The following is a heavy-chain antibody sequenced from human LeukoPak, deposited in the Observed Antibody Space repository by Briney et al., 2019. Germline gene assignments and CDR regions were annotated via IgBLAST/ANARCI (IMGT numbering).Heavy chain of an antibody. Sequence: GGSLRLSCAVSGFIFSDYGFHWVRQAPGKGLEWVAVTRFDGSIKQYADSVKGRFTISRDDSKNTLYLQMNSLKSEDTAVYYCARWGGTRQYYFDYWGRGTLVTVTS. J-gene: IGHJ4*02. CDR1: GFIFSDYG. CDR3: ARWGGTRQYYFDY. V-gene: IGHV3-33*01. CDR2: TRFDGSIK. D-gene: IGHD1-1*01.